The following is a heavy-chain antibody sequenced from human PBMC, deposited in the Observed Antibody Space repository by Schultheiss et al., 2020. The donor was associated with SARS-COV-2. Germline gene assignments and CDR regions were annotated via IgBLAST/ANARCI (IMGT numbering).Heavy chain of an antibody. CDR1: GGSFSGYY. J-gene: IGHJ3*02. V-gene: IGHV4-34*09. CDR3: ARMPNAFDI. Sequence: LRLSCAVYGGSFSGYYWSWIRQPPGKGLEWIGYIYYSGSTNYNPSLKSLVTISVDTSKNQFSLKLSSVTAADTAVYYCARMPNAFDIWGQGTMVTVSS. CDR2: IYYSGST. D-gene: IGHD2-2*01.